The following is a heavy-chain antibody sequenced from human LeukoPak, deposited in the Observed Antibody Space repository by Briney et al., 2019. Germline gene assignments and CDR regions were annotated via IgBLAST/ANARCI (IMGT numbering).Heavy chain of an antibody. CDR3: ARGKGSSSPYYFDY. J-gene: IGHJ4*02. D-gene: IGHD6-6*01. CDR2: IYSGDNT. Sequence: PGGSLRLSCAAPGFTVSSNYMSRGRQAPGKGLEWVSIIYSGDNTYYADSVKGRFTISRDNSKNTLYLQMNSLRAEDTAVYYCARGKGSSSPYYFDYWGQGTLVTVSS. V-gene: IGHV3-66*01. CDR1: GFTVSSNY.